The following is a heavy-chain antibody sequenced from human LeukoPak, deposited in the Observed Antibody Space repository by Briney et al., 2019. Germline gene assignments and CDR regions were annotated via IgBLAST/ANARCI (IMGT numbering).Heavy chain of an antibody. V-gene: IGHV1-8*01. CDR3: ASNPPNTGDFYY. CDR1: GYTFTNLD. Sequence: ASVKVSCKTSGYTFTNLDINWLRQAPGQGLEWMGWMSPNSGDTGYAQKFQGRVSMTRDIFKSTAYMELSSLRSEDTAIYYCASNPPNTGDFYYWGLGTLVTVSS. D-gene: IGHD1-1*01. J-gene: IGHJ4*02. CDR2: MSPNSGDT.